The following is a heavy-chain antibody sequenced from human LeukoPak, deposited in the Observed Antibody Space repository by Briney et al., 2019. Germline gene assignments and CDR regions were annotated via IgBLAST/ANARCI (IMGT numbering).Heavy chain of an antibody. J-gene: IGHJ4*02. Sequence: GGSLRLSCAASGFTFSNYAMSWVRQAPGKGLEWVSVISGSGDSTYYADSVKGRFTISRDNSKNTLYLQMNSLTAEDTAVYYCAKDRRDSSGWFRADDYWGQGTLVAVSS. D-gene: IGHD6-19*01. V-gene: IGHV3-23*01. CDR3: AKDRRDSSGWFRADDY. CDR2: ISGSGDST. CDR1: GFTFSNYA.